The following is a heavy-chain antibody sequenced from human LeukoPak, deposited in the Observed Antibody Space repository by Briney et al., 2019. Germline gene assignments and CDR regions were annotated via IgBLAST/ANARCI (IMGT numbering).Heavy chain of an antibody. CDR1: GFTFSSYA. CDR2: ISYDGSNK. V-gene: IGHV3-30-3*01. CDR3: ARGIQLWSHYYYYGMDV. D-gene: IGHD5-18*01. J-gene: IGHJ6*02. Sequence: GRSLRLSCAASGFTFSSYAMHWVRQAPGKGLEWVAVISYDGSNKYYADSVKGRFTISRDNSKYTLYLQMNSLRAEDTAVYYCARGIQLWSHYYYYGMDVWGQGTTVTVSS.